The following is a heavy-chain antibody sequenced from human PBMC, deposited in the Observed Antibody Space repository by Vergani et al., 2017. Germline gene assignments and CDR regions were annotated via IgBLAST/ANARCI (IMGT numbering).Heavy chain of an antibody. CDR1: GGSISSGDYY. CDR2: IHYSGST. Sequence: QVQLQESGPGLVKPSQTLSLTCTVSGGSISSGDYYWSWIRQPPGKGLEWIVYIHYSGSTYYTPSLKSRVTISVDTSKNQFSLKLSAVTAADTAVYYWARVVHIWFGAGAVLFDPWGQGTLATVFS. D-gene: IGHD3-10*01. J-gene: IGHJ5*02. CDR3: ARVVHIWFGAGAVLFDP. V-gene: IGHV4-30-4*08.